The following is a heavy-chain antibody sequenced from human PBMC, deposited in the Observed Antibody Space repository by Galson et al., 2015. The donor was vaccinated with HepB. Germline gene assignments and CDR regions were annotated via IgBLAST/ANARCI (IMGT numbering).Heavy chain of an antibody. V-gene: IGHV3-72*01. D-gene: IGHD5-24*01. CDR3: TDNSHWYFEL. CDR1: GFTFSDHY. Sequence: SLRLSCAASGFTFSDHYMDWVRQAPGKGLEWVGRTRNKANSYTTEYAASVKGRFTISRDDSKNSLYLQMNSLKTEDTAVYYCTDNSHWYFELWGRGTLVTVSS. J-gene: IGHJ2*01. CDR2: TRNKANSYTT.